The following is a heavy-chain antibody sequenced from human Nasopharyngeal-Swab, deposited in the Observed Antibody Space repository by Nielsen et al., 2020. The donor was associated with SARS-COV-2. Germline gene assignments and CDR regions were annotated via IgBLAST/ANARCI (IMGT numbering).Heavy chain of an antibody. D-gene: IGHD6-19*01. J-gene: IGHJ4*02. V-gene: IGHV3-74*03. CDR2: INSDGSTT. CDR3: ARVPFYSSGWYGVDYFDY. Sequence: VRQAPGKGLVWVSRINSDGSTTMYADSVKGRFTISRDNANDMLYLQMNSLRAEDTAVYYCARVPFYSSGWYGVDYFDYWGQGTLVTVSS.